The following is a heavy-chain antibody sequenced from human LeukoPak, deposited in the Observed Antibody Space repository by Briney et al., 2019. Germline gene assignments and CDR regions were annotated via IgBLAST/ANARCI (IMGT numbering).Heavy chain of an antibody. D-gene: IGHD6-13*01. V-gene: IGHV3-15*01. J-gene: IGHJ4*02. Sequence: GGSLRLSCAASGSTFSKAWMSWVRQAPGKGLEWVGRIKSKTDGGTTDYAAPVKGRFTISRDDSKNTLYLQMNSLKTEDTAVYYCTTDGWYSSSVDYWGQGTLVTVSS. CDR3: TTDGWYSSSVDY. CDR1: GSTFSKAW. CDR2: IKSKTDGGTT.